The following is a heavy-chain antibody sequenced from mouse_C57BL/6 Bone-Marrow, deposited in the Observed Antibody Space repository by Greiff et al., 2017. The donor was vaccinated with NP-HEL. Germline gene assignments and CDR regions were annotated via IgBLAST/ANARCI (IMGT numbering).Heavy chain of an antibody. V-gene: IGHV1-62-2*01. Sequence: VQLQQSGAELVKPGASVKLSCKASGYTFTEYTIHWVKQRSGQGLEWIGWFYPGSGSIKYTEKFKDKATLTADKSSSTVYMELSRLTSEDSAVYFCARHGPHYYGSSDRYFDVWGKGTTVTVSS. CDR3: ARHGPHYYGSSDRYFDV. CDR2: FYPGSGSI. CDR1: GYTFTEYT. J-gene: IGHJ1*03. D-gene: IGHD1-1*01.